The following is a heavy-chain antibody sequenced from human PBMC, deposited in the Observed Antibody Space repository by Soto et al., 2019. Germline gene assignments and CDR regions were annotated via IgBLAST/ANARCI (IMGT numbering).Heavy chain of an antibody. CDR2: INGDASST. J-gene: IGHJ6*02. CDR1: GFSIRDYW. Sequence: GGSLRLSCEVSGFSIRDYWMHWVRQAPGEGLVWVSCINGDASSTTYADSVKGRFTISRDDAKNTVYLQMTSLRAEDTAVYFCARDRSYAMEVWGQGTRVTVSS. V-gene: IGHV3-74*01. CDR3: ARDRSYAMEV.